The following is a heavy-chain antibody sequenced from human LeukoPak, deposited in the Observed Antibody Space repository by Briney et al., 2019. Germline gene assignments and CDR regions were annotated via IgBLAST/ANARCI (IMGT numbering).Heavy chain of an antibody. D-gene: IGHD4-17*01. CDR3: ARGPGTVTTD. V-gene: IGHV4-59*01. CDR2: IYYSGST. J-gene: IGHJ4*02. Sequence: SETLSLTCTVSGGSISSYYWSWIRQPPGKGLEWIGYIYYSGSTNYNPSLKSRVTISVDTSKNQFSLKLSPVTAADTAVYYCARGPGTVTTDWGQGTLVTVSS. CDR1: GGSISSYY.